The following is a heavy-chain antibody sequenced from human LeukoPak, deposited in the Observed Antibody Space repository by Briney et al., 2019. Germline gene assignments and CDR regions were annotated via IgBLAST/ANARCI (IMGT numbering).Heavy chain of an antibody. V-gene: IGHV1-2*02. J-gene: IGHJ4*02. CDR2: INPNSGGT. D-gene: IGHD3-22*01. CDR3: ARDYYDSSGYRDY. Sequence: ASVKVSCKASGYTFTVYSMHWVRQAPGQGLEWMGWINPNSGGTNYAQKFQGRVTMTRDTSISTAYMELSRLRSDDTAVYYCARDYYDSSGYRDYWGQGTLVTVSS. CDR1: GYTFTVYS.